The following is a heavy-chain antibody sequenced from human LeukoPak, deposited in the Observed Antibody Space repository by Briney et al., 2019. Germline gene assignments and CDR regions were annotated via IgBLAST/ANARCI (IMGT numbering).Heavy chain of an antibody. CDR2: INHSGST. D-gene: IGHD3-22*01. CDR1: GGSFSGYY. Sequence: SETLSLTGAVYGGSFSGYYWSWIRQPPGKGLEWIGEINHSGSTNYNPSLKSRVTISVDTSKNQFSLKLSSVTAADTAVYYCARGAQPHYYDSSGYKRAAFDIWGQGTMVTVSS. J-gene: IGHJ3*02. CDR3: ARGAQPHYYDSSGYKRAAFDI. V-gene: IGHV4-34*01.